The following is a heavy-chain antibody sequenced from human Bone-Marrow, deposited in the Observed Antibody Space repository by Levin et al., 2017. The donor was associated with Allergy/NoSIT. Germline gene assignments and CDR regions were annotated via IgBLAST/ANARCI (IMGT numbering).Heavy chain of an antibody. J-gene: IGHJ4*02. Sequence: ASVKVSCQGSGYHFTDYWIGWVRQLPGKGLEWMGTIYPGDSETRSSPSFQGQVTISVDKSIHTAYLQLDSLRASDTAMYYCARQSDELPPYDGEWVEEHYYDYWGQGTLVTVSS. CDR2: IYPGDSET. V-gene: IGHV5-51*01. CDR1: GYHFTDYW. D-gene: IGHD3-10*01. CDR3: ARQSDELPPYDGEWVEEHYYDY.